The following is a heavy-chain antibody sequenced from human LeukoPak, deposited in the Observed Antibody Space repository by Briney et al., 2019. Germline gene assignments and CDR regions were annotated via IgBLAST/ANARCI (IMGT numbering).Heavy chain of an antibody. Sequence: GGTLRLSCAASGFTFSSYGMSWVRQAPGKGLQWVSAISGSGGSTYYADSVKGRFTISRDNSKNTLYLQMNSLRAEDTAVYYCAKQSGFGELAFDYWGQGTLVTVSS. CDR2: ISGSGGST. J-gene: IGHJ4*02. D-gene: IGHD3-10*01. V-gene: IGHV3-23*01. CDR3: AKQSGFGELAFDY. CDR1: GFTFSSYG.